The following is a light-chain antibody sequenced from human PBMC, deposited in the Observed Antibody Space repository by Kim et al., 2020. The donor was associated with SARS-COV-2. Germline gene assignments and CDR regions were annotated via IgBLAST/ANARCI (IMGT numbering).Light chain of an antibody. CDR2: QDN. CDR3: QAWDSSTHNYV. CDR1: DIGDKC. Sequence: SQGQNTRITSSRYDIGDKCVSWYQQTPGQTPGVVIYQDNQQTSGIPERFSGSNSGNTATLTISGTQAMDEADYYCQAWDSSTHNYVFGAGTKVTVL. J-gene: IGLJ1*01. V-gene: IGLV3-1*01.